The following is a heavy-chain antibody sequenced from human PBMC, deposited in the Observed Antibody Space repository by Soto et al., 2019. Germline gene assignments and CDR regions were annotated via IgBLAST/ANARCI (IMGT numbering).Heavy chain of an antibody. Sequence: SVKVSFKASGVTFSRQDMRWGRQAPGQGLEWMGGIIPIFGTPQYAEKFQDRVTITADESTSTAYMELSSLTSEDTAVYYCATNEGRDGYSFDYWGQGTLVTVSS. CDR1: GVTFSRQD. CDR2: IIPIFGTP. V-gene: IGHV1-69*13. J-gene: IGHJ4*02. D-gene: IGHD5-12*01. CDR3: ATNEGRDGYSFDY.